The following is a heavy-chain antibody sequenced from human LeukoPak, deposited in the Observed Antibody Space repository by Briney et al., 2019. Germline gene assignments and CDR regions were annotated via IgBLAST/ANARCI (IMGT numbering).Heavy chain of an antibody. Sequence: PSQTLSLTCAVSGVSISSGGHSWSWIRQPPGKGLEWIGYIYHSGSTYYNPSLKSRVTISVDRSKNQFSLKLSSVTAADTAVYYCAAGSSYGPLDYWGQGTLVTVSS. CDR1: GVSISSGGHS. CDR3: AAGSSYGPLDY. CDR2: IYHSGST. V-gene: IGHV4-30-2*01. J-gene: IGHJ4*02. D-gene: IGHD5-18*01.